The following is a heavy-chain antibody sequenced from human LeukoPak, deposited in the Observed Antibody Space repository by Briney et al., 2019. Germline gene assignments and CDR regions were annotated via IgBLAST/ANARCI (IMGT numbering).Heavy chain of an antibody. D-gene: IGHD5-24*01. CDR2: ISSSSSYI. CDR1: GFTFSSYW. CDR3: ARRKSMATAPADY. Sequence: GGSLRLSCAASGFTFSSYWMHWVRQAPGKGLEWVSSISSSSSYIYYADSVKGRFTISRDNAKNSLYLQMNSLRAEDTAVYYCARRKSMATAPADYWGQGTLVTVSS. V-gene: IGHV3-21*01. J-gene: IGHJ4*02.